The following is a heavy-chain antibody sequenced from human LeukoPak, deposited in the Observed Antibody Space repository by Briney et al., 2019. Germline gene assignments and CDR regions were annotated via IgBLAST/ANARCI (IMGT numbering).Heavy chain of an antibody. CDR3: ARDTALGRYYDSGGYYSAGRWFDP. Sequence: ASLKVSCKASGYTFSSNAIHWVRQAPGQRLEWMGWINAGNGDTKYSQKFQGRVTITRDTSASTAYMELSSLRSEDTAVYYCARDTALGRYYDSGGYYSAGRWFDPWGQGPLVTASS. CDR2: INAGNGDT. CDR1: GYTFSSNA. J-gene: IGHJ5*02. V-gene: IGHV1-3*01. D-gene: IGHD3-22*01.